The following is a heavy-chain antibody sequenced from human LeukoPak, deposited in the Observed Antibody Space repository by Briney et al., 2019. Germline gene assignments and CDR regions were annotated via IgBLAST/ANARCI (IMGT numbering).Heavy chain of an antibody. Sequence: GGSLRLSCAAAGFTFTDYSMNWVRQAPGKGLEWVSTISSDSGHIYYADSVKGRFTISRDNSKNTLYLQMNSLRAEDTAVYYCAKDPEDHSGSYSQYFDYWGQGTLVTVSS. V-gene: IGHV3-21*04. CDR2: ISSDSGHI. J-gene: IGHJ4*02. D-gene: IGHD1-26*01. CDR1: GFTFTDYS. CDR3: AKDPEDHSGSYSQYFDY.